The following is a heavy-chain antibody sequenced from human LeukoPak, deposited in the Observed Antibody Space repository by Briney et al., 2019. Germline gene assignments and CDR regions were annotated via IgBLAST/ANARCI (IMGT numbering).Heavy chain of an antibody. Sequence: GESLKISCKGSGYSFTSYWIGWVRQMPGKGLEWMGIIYPGDSDTRYSPSFQGQVTISADKSISTAYLQWSSLKASDTAMYYCARGFGIPPTDSGAFDIWGQGTMVTVSS. D-gene: IGHD3-16*02. V-gene: IGHV5-51*01. CDR2: IYPGDSDT. CDR3: ARGFGIPPTDSGAFDI. J-gene: IGHJ3*02. CDR1: GYSFTSYW.